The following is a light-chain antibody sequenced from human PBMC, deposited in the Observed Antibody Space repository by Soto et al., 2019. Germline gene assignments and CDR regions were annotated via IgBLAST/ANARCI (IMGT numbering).Light chain of an antibody. CDR1: SSNIGAGYD. CDR2: GNS. J-gene: IGLJ1*01. V-gene: IGLV1-40*01. Sequence: QSVLTQPPSVSGAPGQRVTISCTGSSSNIGAGYDVHWYQQLPGTAPKLLIYGNSNRPSGVPDRFSGSKSGTTASLTISGLQAEDEADYYCCSYTTSNTRQIVFGTGTKVTVL. CDR3: CSYTTSNTRQIV.